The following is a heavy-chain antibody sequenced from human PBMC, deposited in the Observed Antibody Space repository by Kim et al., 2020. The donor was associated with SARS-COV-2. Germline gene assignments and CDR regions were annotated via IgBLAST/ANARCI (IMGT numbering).Heavy chain of an antibody. D-gene: IGHD1-26*01. J-gene: IGHJ4*02. Sequence: NYNPPLKSRVTMSVDTSKNQFSLKLSSVTAADTAVYYCARVSWELHIDYWGQGTLVTVSS. CDR3: ARVSWELHIDY. V-gene: IGHV4-4*07.